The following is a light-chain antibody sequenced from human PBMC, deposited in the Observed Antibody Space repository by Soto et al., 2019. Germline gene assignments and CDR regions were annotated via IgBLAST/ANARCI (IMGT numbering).Light chain of an antibody. CDR1: QSVSSSY. J-gene: IGKJ1*01. V-gene: IGKV3-20*01. Sequence: MMMTQTPGTLCGSPEERATLSCRASQSVSSSYLAWYQQKPGQAPRLLIYGASSRATGIPDRFSGSGSGTDFTLAISRLEPEDSAVYYCQQYGSSPPAFGQGTKVDIK. CDR2: GAS. CDR3: QQYGSSPPA.